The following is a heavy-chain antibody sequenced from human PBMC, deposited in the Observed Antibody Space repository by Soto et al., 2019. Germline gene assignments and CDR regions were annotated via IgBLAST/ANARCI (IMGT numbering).Heavy chain of an antibody. CDR2: SSRSGSTI. CDR3: AIGYYSTKFDY. V-gene: IGHV3-48*03. Sequence: VQLVESGGGVVQPGGSLRLSCAASGFSFSDYEMNWVRQAPGKGLEWVSYSSRSGSTIEYADSVKGRFTISRDYAKTSLYLQMNSLRVEATAVYYCAIGYYSTKFDYWGQGTLVSVSS. D-gene: IGHD3-22*01. J-gene: IGHJ4*02. CDR1: GFSFSDYE.